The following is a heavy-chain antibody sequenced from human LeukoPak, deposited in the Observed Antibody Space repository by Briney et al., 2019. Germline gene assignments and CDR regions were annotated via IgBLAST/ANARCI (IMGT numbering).Heavy chain of an antibody. CDR1: GFTFSSYG. V-gene: IGHV3-33*06. J-gene: IGHJ4*02. CDR2: IWYDGSNK. CDR3: AKDDGSGYSIYY. Sequence: GGSLRLSCAASGFTFSSYGMHWGRQAPGRGLEWVAVIWYDGSNKYYADSVKGRFTISRDNSKNTLYLQMNSLRAEDTAVYYCAKDDGSGYSIYYWGQGTLVTVSS. D-gene: IGHD3-22*01.